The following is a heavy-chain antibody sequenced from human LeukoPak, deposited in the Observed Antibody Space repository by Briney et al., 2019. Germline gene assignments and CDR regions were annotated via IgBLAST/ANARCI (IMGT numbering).Heavy chain of an antibody. CDR2: INAGNGNT. CDR1: GYTFTSYA. J-gene: IGHJ4*02. D-gene: IGHD5-12*01. V-gene: IGHV1-3*01. CDR3: AREGGYSGYDLFDY. Sequence: ASVKVSCKASGYTFTSYAMHWVRQAPGQRLKWMGWINAGNGNTKYSQKFQGRVTITRDTSASTAYMELSSLRSEDTAVYYCAREGGYSGYDLFDYWGQGTLVTVSS.